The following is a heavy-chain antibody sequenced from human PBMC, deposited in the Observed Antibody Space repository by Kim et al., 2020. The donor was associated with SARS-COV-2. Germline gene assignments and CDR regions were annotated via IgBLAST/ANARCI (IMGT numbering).Heavy chain of an antibody. J-gene: IGHJ4*02. CDR2: ISYSGST. V-gene: IGHV4-59*01. CDR1: GGSISSYY. D-gene: IGHD2-15*01. CDR3: ARLHCGGGSCYNDY. Sequence: SETLSLTCTVSGGSISSYYWSWIRQSPGKGLEWIGYISYSGSTNYNPSLKSRVTISVDTSKNQFSLKLSSVTAADTAVYYCARLHCGGGSCYNDYWGQGALATVSS.